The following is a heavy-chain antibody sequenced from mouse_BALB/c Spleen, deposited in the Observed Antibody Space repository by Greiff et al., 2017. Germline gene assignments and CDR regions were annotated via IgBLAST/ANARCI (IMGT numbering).Heavy chain of an antibody. D-gene: IGHD1-2*01. CDR1: GFNIKDTY. V-gene: IGHV14-3*02. CDR3: ARTTTAPDY. CDR2: IDPANGNT. Sequence: VQLKESGAELVKPGASVKLSCTASGFNIKDTYMHWVKQRPEQGLEWIGRIDPANGNTKYDPKFQGKATITADTSSNTAYLQLSSLTSEDTAVYYCARTTTAPDYWGQGTTRTVSS. J-gene: IGHJ2*01.